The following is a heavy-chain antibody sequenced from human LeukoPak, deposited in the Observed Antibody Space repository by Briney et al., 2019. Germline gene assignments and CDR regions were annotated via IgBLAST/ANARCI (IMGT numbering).Heavy chain of an antibody. CDR2: INPSGGST. CDR1: GYTFTSYY. Sequence: GAPVTVSCKASGYTFTSYYMHWVRQAPGQGLEWMGIINPSGGSTSYAQKFQGRVTMTRDTSTSTVYMELSSLRSEDTAVYYCARDTTGTLDYWGQGTLVTVSS. D-gene: IGHD1-1*01. V-gene: IGHV1-46*01. CDR3: ARDTTGTLDY. J-gene: IGHJ4*02.